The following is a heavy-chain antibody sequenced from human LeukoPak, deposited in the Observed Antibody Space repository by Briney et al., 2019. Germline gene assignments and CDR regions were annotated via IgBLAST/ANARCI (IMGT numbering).Heavy chain of an antibody. CDR3: ARFITMVRGVIRFDAFDI. D-gene: IGHD3-10*01. J-gene: IGHJ3*02. V-gene: IGHV3-23*01. CDR1: GFPFSVFA. CDR2: ISGSGGST. Sequence: GGSLRLSCAASGFPFSVFAMSWVRQAPGKGLERVSGISGSGGSTYYADSVKGRFTISRDNSKNTLYLQMNSLRAEDTAVYYCARFITMVRGVIRFDAFDIWGQGTMVTVSS.